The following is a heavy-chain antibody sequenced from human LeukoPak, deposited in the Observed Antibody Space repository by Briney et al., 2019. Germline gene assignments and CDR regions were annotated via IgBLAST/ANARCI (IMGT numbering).Heavy chain of an antibody. Sequence: GGSLRLSCAASGFTFSSYAMSWVRQAPGKGLEWVSAVSGSGGSTYYADSVKGRFTISRDNSKNTLYLQMNSLRAEDTAVYYCAKDRRGVVVVAATHHWGQGTLVTVSS. CDR2: VSGSGGST. V-gene: IGHV3-23*01. D-gene: IGHD2-15*01. CDR3: AKDRRGVVVVAATHH. CDR1: GFTFSSYA. J-gene: IGHJ4*02.